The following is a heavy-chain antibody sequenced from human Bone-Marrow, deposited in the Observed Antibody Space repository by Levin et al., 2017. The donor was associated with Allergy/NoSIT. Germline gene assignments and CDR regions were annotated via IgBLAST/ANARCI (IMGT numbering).Heavy chain of an antibody. Sequence: ASVKVSCKASGGTFSSYAISWVRQAPGQGLEWMGGIIPIFGTANYAQKFQGRVTITADESTSTAYMELSSLRSEDTAVYYCARGGGGYCSGGSCYLIDYWGQGTLVTVSS. V-gene: IGHV1-69*13. CDR2: IIPIFGTA. J-gene: IGHJ4*02. CDR1: GGTFSSYA. D-gene: IGHD2-15*01. CDR3: ARGGGGYCSGGSCYLIDY.